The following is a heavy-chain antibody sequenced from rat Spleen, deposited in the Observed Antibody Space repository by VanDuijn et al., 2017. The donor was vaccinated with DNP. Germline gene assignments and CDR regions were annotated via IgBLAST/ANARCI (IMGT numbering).Heavy chain of an antibody. CDR3: ARWPGYNPPYAMDA. D-gene: IGHD1-4*01. CDR2: VNSAGST. Sequence: VQLKESGPGLVQPSQTLSLTCTVSGFSLTSYHVHWVRQPPGNKLEWMGSVNSAGSTNYKPSLKSRISITRDTSKNQFFLQLNSVTTEDTATYYCARWPGYNPPYAMDAWGQGTSVTVSS. CDR1: GFSLTSYHV. J-gene: IGHJ4*01. V-gene: IGHV3-3*01.